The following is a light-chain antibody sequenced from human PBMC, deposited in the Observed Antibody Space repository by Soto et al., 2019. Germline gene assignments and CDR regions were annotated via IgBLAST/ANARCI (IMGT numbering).Light chain of an antibody. Sequence: AIRMTQSPSSFSASTGDRVTITCRASQGISSYLAWYQQKPGKAPKLLIYAASTFQSGVPSRFSGSGSGTDFTLTISSLQSEDFATYYCQQYYSYPFTFGPGTKVDIK. V-gene: IGKV1-8*01. CDR1: QGISSY. CDR3: QQYYSYPFT. CDR2: AAS. J-gene: IGKJ3*01.